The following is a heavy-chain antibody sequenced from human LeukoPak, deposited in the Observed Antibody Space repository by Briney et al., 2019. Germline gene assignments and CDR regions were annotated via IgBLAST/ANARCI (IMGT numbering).Heavy chain of an antibody. CDR3: ARMDYYDSSGYYSSRAFDI. J-gene: IGHJ3*02. V-gene: IGHV4-61*01. CDR2: IYYSGST. Sequence: SETLSLTCTVSGGSVNSGSYYWTWIRQPPGKGLEWIGYIYYSGSTNYSPSLKSRITISVDTSDNQSSLKLSSVTAADTAVYYCARMDYYDSSGYYSSRAFDIWGQGTMVTVSS. CDR1: GGSVNSGSYY. D-gene: IGHD3-22*01.